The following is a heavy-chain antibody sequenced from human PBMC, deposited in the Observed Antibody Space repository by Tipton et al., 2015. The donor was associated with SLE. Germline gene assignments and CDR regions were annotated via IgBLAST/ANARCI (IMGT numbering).Heavy chain of an antibody. Sequence: QLVQSGGGLVQPGGSLRLTCAASGFTFGNYAMSWVRQAPGKGLEWVSIIYSSSNTYDADSVKGRFITARENSKNTLYLQLNSLRPEDTAVYYCARCGNGGESHYYYYYGMDVWGQGTTVTVSS. J-gene: IGHJ6*02. D-gene: IGHD2-21*01. V-gene: IGHV3-23*03. CDR1: GFTFGNYA. CDR2: IYSSSNT. CDR3: ARCGNGGESHYYYYYGMDV.